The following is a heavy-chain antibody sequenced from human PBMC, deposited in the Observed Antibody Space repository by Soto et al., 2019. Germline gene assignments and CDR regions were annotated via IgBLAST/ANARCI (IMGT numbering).Heavy chain of an antibody. CDR1: GFSLSTSGMC. CDR2: IDWDDDK. CDR3: ARIGYSYGWHYFDY. Sequence: PTQTLTVTCTFSGFSLSTSGMCVSWIRQPPGKALEWLALIDWDDDKYYSTSLKTRLTISKGTSKNQVVLTMTNMDPVDTATYYCARIGYSYGWHYFDYWGQGTLVTV. V-gene: IGHV2-70*01. D-gene: IGHD5-18*01. J-gene: IGHJ4*02.